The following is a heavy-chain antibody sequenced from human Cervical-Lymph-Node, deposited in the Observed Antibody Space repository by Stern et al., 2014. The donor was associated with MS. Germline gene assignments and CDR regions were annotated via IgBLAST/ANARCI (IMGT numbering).Heavy chain of an antibody. CDR2: IFPGGSDI. V-gene: IGHV5-51*01. CDR3: ARQRYFDY. CDR1: GYTFTSYW. Sequence: QLVQSGPEVKRPGESLKISCQASGYTFTSYWIGGVRQMPGKGLEWIAIIFPGGSDIRYSPSFQGQVPIPADKSSSPAYLQWNNLKASDPAIYYCARQRYFDYWGQGTLVTVSS. J-gene: IGHJ4*02.